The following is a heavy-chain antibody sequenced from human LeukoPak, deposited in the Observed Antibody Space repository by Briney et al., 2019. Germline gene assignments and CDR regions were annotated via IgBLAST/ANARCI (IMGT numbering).Heavy chain of an antibody. CDR2: INPNSGGT. CDR3: ATDIVVVPAVPAPFDY. CDR1: GYTFTRYY. J-gene: IGHJ4*02. V-gene: IGHV1-2*02. Sequence: ASVKVSCKASGYTFTRYYMHWVRQAPGQGLEWMGWINPNSGGTDYAQKFQGRVTMTRDTSISTAYMELSRLRSDDTAVYYCATDIVVVPAVPAPFDYWGQGTLVTVSS. D-gene: IGHD2-2*01.